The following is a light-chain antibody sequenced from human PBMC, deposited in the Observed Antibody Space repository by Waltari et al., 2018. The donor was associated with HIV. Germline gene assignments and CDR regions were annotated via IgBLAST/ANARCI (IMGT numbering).Light chain of an antibody. Sequence: DIQMTQSPSTLSASVGDRVTITCRASQSISSWVAWYQQNPGKAPKLLTYKASTLESGVPSRFSGSGSETEFTLTISSLQPDDFATYYCQQYDSYSLAFGGGTKVEIK. CDR3: QQYDSYSLA. CDR1: QSISSW. CDR2: KAS. V-gene: IGKV1-5*03. J-gene: IGKJ4*01.